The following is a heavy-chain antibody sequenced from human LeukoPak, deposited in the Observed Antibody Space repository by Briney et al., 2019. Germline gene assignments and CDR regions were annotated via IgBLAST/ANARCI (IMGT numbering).Heavy chain of an antibody. D-gene: IGHD2-15*01. CDR3: ARDRSGGSQRKTSYGMDV. CDR1: GGSFSGYY. V-gene: IGHV3-7*01. CDR2: IKQDGSNK. Sequence: PSETLSLTCAVYGGSFSGYYWSWIRQPPGKGLEWVANIKQDGSNKYYADSVKGRFTISRDNSKNTLYLQMNSLRAEDTAVYYCARDRSGGSQRKTSYGMDVWGQGTTVTVSS. J-gene: IGHJ6*02.